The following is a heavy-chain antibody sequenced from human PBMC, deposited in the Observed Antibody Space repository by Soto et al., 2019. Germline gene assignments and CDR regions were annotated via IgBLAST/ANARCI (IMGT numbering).Heavy chain of an antibody. CDR1: GGTFSTYT. Sequence: QVQLVQSGAEVRKPGSSVTLSCKASGGTFSTYTLTWVRQAPGQGLEWMGGIIPLLGTADYAQKFQDRVTITEDETTNTVYVELSSVRSEDTAIFYCARDDGVWGYFYYWCLGAVVTVSS. V-gene: IGHV1-69*16. CDR2: IIPLLGTA. CDR3: ARDDGVWGYFYY. D-gene: IGHD3-3*01. J-gene: IGHJ4*02.